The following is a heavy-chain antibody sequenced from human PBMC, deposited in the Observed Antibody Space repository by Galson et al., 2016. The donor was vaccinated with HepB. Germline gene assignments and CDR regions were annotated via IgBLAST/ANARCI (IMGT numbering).Heavy chain of an antibody. CDR2: LDWDDDK. CDR1: GFSLNTSGMC. V-gene: IGHV2-70*01. J-gene: IGHJ4*02. Sequence: PALVKPTQTLSLTCTFSGFSLNTSGMCVSWIRQPPGKAPEWLALLDWDDDKHYRASVKTRVTISQDTSKNQVVLTMTNMDPVDTATYYCARSKGGAPFYFDYWGQGILVTVSS. D-gene: IGHD3-16*01. CDR3: ARSKGGAPFYFDY.